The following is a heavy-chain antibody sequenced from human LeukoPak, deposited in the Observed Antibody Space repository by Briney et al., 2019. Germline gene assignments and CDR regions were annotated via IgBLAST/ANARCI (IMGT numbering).Heavy chain of an antibody. J-gene: IGHJ4*02. Sequence: GGSLRLSCAASGFTFSSYSMNWVRQAPGKGLEWVSSISSSSSYIYYADSVKGRFTISRDNAKNSLYLQMNSLRAEDTAVYYCARGQPHYYGSGSYADYWGQGTLVTVSS. CDR1: GFTFSSYS. V-gene: IGHV3-21*01. CDR2: ISSSSSYI. D-gene: IGHD3-10*01. CDR3: ARGQPHYYGSGSYADY.